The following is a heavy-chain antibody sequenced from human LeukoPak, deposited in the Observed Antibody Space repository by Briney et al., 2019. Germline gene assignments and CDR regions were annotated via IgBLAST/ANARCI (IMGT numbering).Heavy chain of an antibody. V-gene: IGHV3-30*18. CDR2: TSYDGSNK. J-gene: IGHJ4*02. CDR1: GFTFSSYG. CDR3: AKDFRAESPYDPSNFDY. Sequence: GGSLRLSCAASGFTFSSYGMHWVRQAPGKGLEWVAVTSYDGSNKYYADSVKGRFTISRDNSKNTLYLQMNSLRAEDTAVYYCAKDFRAESPYDPSNFDYWGQGTLVTVSS. D-gene: IGHD5-12*01.